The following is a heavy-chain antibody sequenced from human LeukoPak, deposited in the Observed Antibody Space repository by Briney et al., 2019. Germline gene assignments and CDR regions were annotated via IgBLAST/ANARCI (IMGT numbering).Heavy chain of an antibody. Sequence: SDTLSLTCNVSGGSVTSHYWNWIRRPPGKGLEWIGYLYHTGITKYNPSLKSRVTISVDTSKNQFSLKLSSVTAADTAVYYCARTYNWYYYYMDVWGKGTTVTVSS. V-gene: IGHV4-59*08. CDR2: LYHTGIT. CDR3: ARTYNWYYYYMDV. CDR1: GGSVTSHY. J-gene: IGHJ6*03. D-gene: IGHD1-20*01.